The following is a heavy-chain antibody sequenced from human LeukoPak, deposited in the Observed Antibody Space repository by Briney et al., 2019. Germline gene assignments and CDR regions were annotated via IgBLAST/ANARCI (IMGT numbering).Heavy chain of an antibody. V-gene: IGHV1-69*02. CDR3: ARSCSGGSCYESDFDY. Sequence: SVKVSCKASGGTFISYTISWVRQAPGQGLEWRGRIIPILGIANYAQKFQGRVTITADKSTSTAYMELSSLRSEDTAVYYCARSCSGGSCYESDFDYWGQGTLVTVSS. CDR1: GGTFISYT. J-gene: IGHJ4*02. D-gene: IGHD2-15*01. CDR2: IIPILGIA.